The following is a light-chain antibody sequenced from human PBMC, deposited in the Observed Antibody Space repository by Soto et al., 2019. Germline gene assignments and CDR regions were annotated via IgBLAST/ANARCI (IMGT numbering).Light chain of an antibody. CDR1: QSLGSTY. V-gene: IGKV3-20*01. CDR3: HHYGRSPWS. J-gene: IGKJ1*01. CDR2: GAS. Sequence: VLTQSPDTLSLFPGERATLSCRASQSLGSTYLAWYQHKPGQAPRVLIYGASSRATGIPDRFSGSGSGTDFTLIISRLEPEDFAVYYCHHYGRSPWSFGQGTKVDIK.